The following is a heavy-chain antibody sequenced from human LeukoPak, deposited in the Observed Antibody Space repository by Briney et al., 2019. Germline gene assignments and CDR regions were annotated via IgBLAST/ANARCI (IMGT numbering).Heavy chain of an antibody. Sequence: SETLSLTCTVSGGSISSYYWSWLRQPAGKGLEWIGRIYISGSTNYNPSLKSRVTMSVDTSKSQFSLRLTSVTAADTAVYYCAREQQWLGPFDYWGQGTLVTV. V-gene: IGHV4-4*07. D-gene: IGHD6-19*01. CDR3: AREQQWLGPFDY. CDR2: IYISGST. J-gene: IGHJ4*02. CDR1: GGSISSYY.